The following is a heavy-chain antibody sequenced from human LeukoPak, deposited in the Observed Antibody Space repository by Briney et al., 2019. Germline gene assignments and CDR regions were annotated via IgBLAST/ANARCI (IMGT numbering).Heavy chain of an antibody. D-gene: IGHD4-17*01. CDR1: GGSISSYY. CDR2: IYTSGST. Sequence: SETLSLTCTVSGGSISSYYWSWLRHPAGKGLEWLGRIYTSGSTNYNPSLKSRVPMSVDTSKNQFSLKLSSVTAADTAVYYCARGDDYGDYYFDYWGQGTLVTVSS. J-gene: IGHJ4*02. CDR3: ARGDDYGDYYFDY. V-gene: IGHV4-4*07.